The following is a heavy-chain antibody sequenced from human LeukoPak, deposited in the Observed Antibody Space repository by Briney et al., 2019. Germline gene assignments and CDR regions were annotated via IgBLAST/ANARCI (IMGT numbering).Heavy chain of an antibody. D-gene: IGHD3-22*01. J-gene: IGHJ4*02. CDR2: ISSSSSYI. CDR1: GCTFSSYS. V-gene: IGHV3-21*01. Sequence: GGSLRLSCSASGCTFSSYSMNWVHQAPGREREWVSSISSSSSYIYYADSVKRRFTISRENGKNLLYLQMNSLRAEDTAVYYCASDFAYYYDSSGYYYFDYWGQGTLVTVSS. CDR3: ASDFAYYYDSSGYYYFDY.